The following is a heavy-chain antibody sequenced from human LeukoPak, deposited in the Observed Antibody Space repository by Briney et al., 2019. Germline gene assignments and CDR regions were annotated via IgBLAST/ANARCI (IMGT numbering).Heavy chain of an antibody. CDR3: ARDGGSAYSGDWYFCSN. CDR2: ISYDGSNK. Sequence: GRSLRLSCATSGFSFSGYPMHWVRQAPGKGLEWVAIISYDGSNKYYADSVKGRFTISRDNSKNTVYLQMNSLRADDTALYYWARDGGSAYSGDWYFCSNWGQGTLVTVSS. J-gene: IGHJ4*02. V-gene: IGHV3-30-3*01. CDR1: GFSFSGYP. D-gene: IGHD3-9*01.